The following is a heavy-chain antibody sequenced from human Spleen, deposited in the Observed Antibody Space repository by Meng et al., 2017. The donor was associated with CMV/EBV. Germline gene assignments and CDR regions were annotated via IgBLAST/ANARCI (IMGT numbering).Heavy chain of an antibody. CDR1: SFSGYY. D-gene: IGHD2-2*01. V-gene: IGHV4-34*01. Sequence: SFSGYYWSWIRQPPGKGLEWIGEINHSGSTNYNPSLKSRVTISVDTSKNQFSLKLSSVTAADTAVYYCARDCSSTSCLRYYYYGMDVWGQGTTVTVSS. CDR3: ARDCSSTSCLRYYYYGMDV. CDR2: INHSGST. J-gene: IGHJ6*02.